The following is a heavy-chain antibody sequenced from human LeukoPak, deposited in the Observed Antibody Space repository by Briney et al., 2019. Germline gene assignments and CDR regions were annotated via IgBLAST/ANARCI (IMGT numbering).Heavy chain of an antibody. V-gene: IGHV3-15*01. CDR1: GFTFSSYA. CDR3: TTGNQYDFWSGYPPFDY. D-gene: IGHD3-3*01. Sequence: GGSLRLSCAASGFTFSSYAMSWVRQAPGRGLEWVGRIKSKTDGGTTDYAAPVKGRFTISRDDSKNTLYLQMNSLKTEDTAVYYCTTGNQYDFWSGYPPFDYWGQGTLVTVSS. CDR2: IKSKTDGGTT. J-gene: IGHJ4*02.